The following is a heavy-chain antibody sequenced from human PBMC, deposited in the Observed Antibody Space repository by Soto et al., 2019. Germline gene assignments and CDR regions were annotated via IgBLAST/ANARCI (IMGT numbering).Heavy chain of an antibody. CDR1: GGSINSRY. J-gene: IGHJ4*02. Sequence: PSETLSLTCSVSGGSINSRYWSWIRQPPGKGLEWIGYIDYVGSTNYAPSLQSRVTVSVDTPKNQVSLKLRYVTAADTAVYYCVRQRGNYFDFWGQGTLVTVSS. CDR3: VRQRGNYFDF. D-gene: IGHD3-10*01. V-gene: IGHV4-59*11. CDR2: IDYVGST.